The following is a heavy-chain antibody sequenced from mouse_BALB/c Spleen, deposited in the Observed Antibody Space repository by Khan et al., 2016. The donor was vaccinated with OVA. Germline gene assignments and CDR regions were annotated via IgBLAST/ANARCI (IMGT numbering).Heavy chain of an antibody. Sequence: VELVESGAELARPGASVKLSCKASGYTFTDYNINWVQQRTGQGLEWIGEIYPGSNNTYYNEKFKGKATLTADKSSSTAYMQLSSLTSEDSAVYVGAREWGAWFPYWGQGTLFIVSA. CDR1: GYTFTDYN. J-gene: IGHJ3*01. CDR2: IYPGSNNT. CDR3: AREWGAWFPY. V-gene: IGHV1-77*01.